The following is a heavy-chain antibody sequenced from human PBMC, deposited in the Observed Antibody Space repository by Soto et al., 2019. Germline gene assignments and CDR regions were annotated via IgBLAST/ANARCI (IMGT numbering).Heavy chain of an antibody. CDR1: GGSFSGYY. Sequence: SQTLSLTCAVYGGSFSGYYWSWIRQPPGKGLEWIGEINHSGSTNYNPSLKSRVTISVDTSKNQFSLKLSSVTAADTAVYYCASPQLLNTLFDPWGQGTLVTVS. CDR2: INHSGST. CDR3: ASPQLLNTLFDP. D-gene: IGHD2-2*01. V-gene: IGHV4-34*01. J-gene: IGHJ5*02.